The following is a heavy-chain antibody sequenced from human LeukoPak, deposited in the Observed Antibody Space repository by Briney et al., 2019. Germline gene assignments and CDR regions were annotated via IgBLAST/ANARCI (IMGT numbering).Heavy chain of an antibody. J-gene: IGHJ4*02. V-gene: IGHV1-69*13. Sequence: GASVKVSCKASGGTFSSYGINWVRQAPGQGLEWMGVIIPILGSPNYAQKFQGRVTITADESTSTAYMDLNSLIFEDTAIYYCVRDAGGDTSGYGDYWGQGTLVTVSS. CDR2: IIPILGSP. D-gene: IGHD3-10*01. CDR3: VRDAGGDTSGYGDY. CDR1: GGTFSSYG.